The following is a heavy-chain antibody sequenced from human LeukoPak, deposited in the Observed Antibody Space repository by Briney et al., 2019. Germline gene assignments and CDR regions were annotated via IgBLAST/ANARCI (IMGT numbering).Heavy chain of an antibody. V-gene: IGHV3-21*01. CDR3: ARGRAGRGYSYVIYYYYYYMDV. Sequence: GGSLRLSCAASGFTFSSYSMNWVRQAPGKGLEWVSSITSSSSYIYYADSVKGRFTISRDNAKNSLYLQMNSLRAEDTAVYYCARGRAGRGYSYVIYYYYYYMDVWGKGTTVTVSS. CDR1: GFTFSSYS. CDR2: ITSSSSYI. D-gene: IGHD5-18*01. J-gene: IGHJ6*03.